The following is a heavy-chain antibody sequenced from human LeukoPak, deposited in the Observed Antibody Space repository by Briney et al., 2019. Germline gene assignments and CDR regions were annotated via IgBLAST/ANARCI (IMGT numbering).Heavy chain of an antibody. D-gene: IGHD3-3*01. Sequence: GASVKVSCKASGYTFTSYYMHWVRQAPGQGLEWMGIINPSGGSTSYAQKFQGRVTMTRDTSTSTVYMELSSLRSEDTAVYYCARTTYYDFWSGYYAPGAFDIWGQGTMVTVSS. CDR2: INPSGGST. CDR3: ARTTYYDFWSGYYAPGAFDI. J-gene: IGHJ3*02. V-gene: IGHV1-46*01. CDR1: GYTFTSYY.